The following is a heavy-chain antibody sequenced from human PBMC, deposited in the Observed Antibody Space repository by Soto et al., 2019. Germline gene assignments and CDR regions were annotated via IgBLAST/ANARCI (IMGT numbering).Heavy chain of an antibody. J-gene: IGHJ4*02. CDR1: GLSLSSSD. V-gene: IGHV4-59*01. D-gene: IGHD5-12*01. Sequence: PSEQLSLTCTFSGLSLSSSDWLWIRPSPGTGLEWIGYIYYTGTTNYNPSLKRRVTISLDTAKNQFSLNVNSLTTADTAVYFCARGGNRYSNTASGVGGFDLWGQGTLVTVSS. CDR3: ARGGNRYSNTASGVGGFDL. CDR2: IYYTGTT.